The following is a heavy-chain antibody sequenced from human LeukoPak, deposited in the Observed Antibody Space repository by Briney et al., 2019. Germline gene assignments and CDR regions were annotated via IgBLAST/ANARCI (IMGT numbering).Heavy chain of an antibody. J-gene: IGHJ4*02. V-gene: IGHV1-69*02. CDR2: IIPILGIA. CDR3: FLASIVVVGEIDY. D-gene: IGHD2-2*01. Sequence: GASVKVSCKASGGTFSSYTISWVRQAPGQGLEWMGRIIPILGIANYAQKFQGRVTITADKSTSTAYMELRSLRSRDTAVYYGFLASIVVVGEIDYWGQGTLVTVSS. CDR1: GGTFSSYT.